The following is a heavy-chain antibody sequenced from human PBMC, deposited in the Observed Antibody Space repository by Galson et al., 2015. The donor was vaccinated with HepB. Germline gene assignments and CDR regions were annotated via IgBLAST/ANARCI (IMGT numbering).Heavy chain of an antibody. D-gene: IGHD3-10*01. CDR1: GYTFTSYA. J-gene: IGHJ3*02. Sequence: SVKVSCKASGYTFTSYAMNWVRQAPGQGLEWMGWINTNTGNPTYAQGFTGRFVFSLDTSVSTAYLQISSLKAEDTAVYYCARERRGVTSDVFDIWGQGTMVTVSS. CDR3: ARERRGVTSDVFDI. CDR2: INTNTGNP. V-gene: IGHV7-4-1*02.